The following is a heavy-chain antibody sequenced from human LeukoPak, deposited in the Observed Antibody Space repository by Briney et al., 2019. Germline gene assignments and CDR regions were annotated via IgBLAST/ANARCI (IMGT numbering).Heavy chain of an antibody. D-gene: IGHD6-13*01. V-gene: IGHV3-15*01. Sequence: PGGSLRLSCAASGFTFSNAWMSWVRQAPGKGLEWVGRIKSKTDGGTTDYAAPVKGRFTISRDDSKNTLYLQMNSLKTEDTAVYYCTTGIAAAGPGGDAFDIWGQGTMVTVSS. CDR2: IKSKTDGGTT. J-gene: IGHJ3*02. CDR1: GFTFSNAW. CDR3: TTGIAAAGPGGDAFDI.